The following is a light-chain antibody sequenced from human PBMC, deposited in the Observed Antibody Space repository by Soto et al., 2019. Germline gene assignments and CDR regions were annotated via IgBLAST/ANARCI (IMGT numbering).Light chain of an antibody. V-gene: IGLV2-14*03. Sequence: QSVLTQPASVAGSPGQSITISCTGTSRVVGAYDYVSWYLQYPDKAPQLLIYYVDHRPSGVSCRFSGSKSGSTDSLTISGLQAEDEGDYYSCSYADGSIYFFGTGTKLTVL. CDR3: CSYADGSIYF. CDR2: YVD. J-gene: IGLJ1*01. CDR1: SRVVGAYDY.